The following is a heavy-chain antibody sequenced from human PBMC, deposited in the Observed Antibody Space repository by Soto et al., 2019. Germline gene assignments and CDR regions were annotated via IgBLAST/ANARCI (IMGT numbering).Heavy chain of an antibody. CDR3: ARTFCSGFRLDYYYMDV. CDR1: GGSISSSY. V-gene: IGHV4-59*08. CDR2: YRGSI. Sequence: SETLSLTCTVSGGSISSSYWSWIRQSPGKGLECIGYYRGSINYNPSLKSRVTISIDTSKNQFSLRLSSVTAADTAVYYCARTFCSGFRLDYYYMDVWGKGTTVTVSS. J-gene: IGHJ6*03. D-gene: IGHD2-15*01.